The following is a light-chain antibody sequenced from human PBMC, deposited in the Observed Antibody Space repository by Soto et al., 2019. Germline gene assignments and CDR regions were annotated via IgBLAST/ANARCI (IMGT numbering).Light chain of an antibody. CDR3: QHRSEWPIT. CDR1: QSVSSY. J-gene: IGKJ5*01. V-gene: IGKV3-11*01. CDR2: AAS. Sequence: EIGLRQSPATLSLSPGERATLSCRASQSVSSYLAWYQQKPGQAPRLLIYAASNRATGIPARFSGSGSGTDFTLSISSLEPEDFAVYYCQHRSEWPITFGQGTRLEI.